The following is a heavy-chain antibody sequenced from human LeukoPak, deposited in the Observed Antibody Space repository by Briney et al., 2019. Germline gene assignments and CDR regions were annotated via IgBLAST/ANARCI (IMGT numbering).Heavy chain of an antibody. CDR3: AIHADQGYPEISGFDF. D-gene: IGHD5-12*01. J-gene: IGHJ4*02. CDR2: VSTSGST. CDR1: GGSISSGTFY. Sequence: SESLSLTCTVSGGSISSGTFYWGWIRQPPGKELEWIGSVSTSGSTYYNPSLKSRVTISDDRSSNQFSLNLNSVTAADTAVYYCAIHADQGYPEISGFDFWGQGTLVTVSS. V-gene: IGHV4-39*01.